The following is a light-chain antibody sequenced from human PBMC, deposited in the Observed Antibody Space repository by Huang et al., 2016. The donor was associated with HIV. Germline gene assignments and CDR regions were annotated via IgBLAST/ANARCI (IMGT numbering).Light chain of an antibody. CDR2: GAS. J-gene: IGKJ1*01. CDR3: QQRSKWPQT. V-gene: IGKV3-11*01. Sequence: IVLTQSPATLSLSPGERATLSCRDSQSVSSYLACDQQKPGKAPRVLIYGASKRATGIPARFSGSGSGTDFTLTISSLEPEDFAVYDCQQRSKWPQTFGQGTKVEIK. CDR1: QSVSSY.